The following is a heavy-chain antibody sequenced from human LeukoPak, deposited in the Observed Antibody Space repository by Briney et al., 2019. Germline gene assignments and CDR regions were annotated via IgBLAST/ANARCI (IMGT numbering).Heavy chain of an antibody. J-gene: IGHJ6*04. D-gene: IGHD2-2*01. V-gene: IGHV3-21*01. CDR1: GFTFSSYS. Sequence: GGSLRLSCAASGFTFSSYSMNWVRQAPGKGLEWVSSISSSSSYIYYADSVKGRFTISRDNAKNSLYLQMNSLRAEDTAVYYCARGAVVPAEMDVWGKGTTVTVSS. CDR3: ARGAVVPAEMDV. CDR2: ISSSSSYI.